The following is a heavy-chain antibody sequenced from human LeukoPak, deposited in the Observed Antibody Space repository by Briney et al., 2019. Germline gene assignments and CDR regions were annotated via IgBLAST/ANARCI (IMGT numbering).Heavy chain of an antibody. CDR2: ISYDGSNK. V-gene: IGHV3-30*04. J-gene: IGHJ1*01. CDR1: GFTFSSYA. Sequence: PGGSLRLSCAASGFTFSSYAMHWVRQAPGKGLEWVAVISYDGSNKYYADSVKGRSTISRDNSKNTLYLQMNSLRAEDTAVYYCARVPATDWGQGTLVTVSS. CDR3: ARVPATD. D-gene: IGHD2-2*01.